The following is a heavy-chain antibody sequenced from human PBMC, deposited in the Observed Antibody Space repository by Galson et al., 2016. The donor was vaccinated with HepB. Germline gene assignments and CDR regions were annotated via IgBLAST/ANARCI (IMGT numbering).Heavy chain of an antibody. V-gene: IGHV4-39*01. CDR3: ARHGHSGWYGWFAP. Sequence: ETLSLTCTVSGGSISSSSYYWGWFRQPPGKRLEWIGSNYYVGNTFYNPSLKARVSISVDTSKNQFSLKLTSATVADTAVYYCARHGHSGWYGWFAPWGHGTLVTVST. CDR1: GGSISSSSYY. D-gene: IGHD6-19*01. J-gene: IGHJ5*02. CDR2: NYYVGNT.